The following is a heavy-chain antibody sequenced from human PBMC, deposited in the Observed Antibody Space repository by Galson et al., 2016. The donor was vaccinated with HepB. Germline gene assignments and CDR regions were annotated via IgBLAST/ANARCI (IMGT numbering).Heavy chain of an antibody. Sequence: PALVTPPQTLTLTCTFSGFSLSTRGVGVGWIRQPPGKALEWFALVYWDDHKRYSPSLQSRLTITKDTSKNQVVLTMTNMDPVDTATYYCAHTGPPRTDDDYRPWSFDLWGRGTLVTVSS. CDR3: AHTGPPRTDDDYRPWSFDL. D-gene: IGHD4-17*01. CDR1: GFSLSTRGVG. V-gene: IGHV2-5*02. J-gene: IGHJ2*01. CDR2: VYWDDHK.